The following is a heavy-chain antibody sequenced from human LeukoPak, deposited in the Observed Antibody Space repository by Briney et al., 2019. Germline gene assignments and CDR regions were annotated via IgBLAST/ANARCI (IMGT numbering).Heavy chain of an antibody. D-gene: IGHD5-12*01. CDR1: GYTFTDHY. V-gene: IGHV1-2*02. CDR2: INPNNGGT. Sequence: ASVKLSCKASGYTFTDHYIHWVRQAPGQGFEWMGWINPNNGGTDYAQKFQDRIAISTYTSISTAYMELSRLRSDDTALYYCARELATIDGIAWYYFENWGQGTLVTVS. CDR3: ARELATIDGIAWYYFEN. J-gene: IGHJ4*02.